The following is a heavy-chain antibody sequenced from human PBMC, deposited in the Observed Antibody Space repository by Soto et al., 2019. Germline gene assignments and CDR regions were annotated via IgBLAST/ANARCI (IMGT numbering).Heavy chain of an antibody. V-gene: IGHV5-51*01. CDR1: GYNFAGYW. Sequence: GESLKISCKTSGYNFAGYWIGWLRQMPVKGLEWLGIIFPGDSDTKYSPSFQGQVIISADKSIRTAYLQWSSLKASDTAIYYCARQSGMDVWGQGTTVTVSS. D-gene: IGHD5-12*01. CDR2: IFPGDSDT. J-gene: IGHJ6*02. CDR3: ARQSGMDV.